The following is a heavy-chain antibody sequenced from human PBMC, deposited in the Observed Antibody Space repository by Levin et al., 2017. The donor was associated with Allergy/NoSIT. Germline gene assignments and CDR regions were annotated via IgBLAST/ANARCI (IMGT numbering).Heavy chain of an antibody. D-gene: IGHD3-3*01. V-gene: IGHV3-33*01. J-gene: IGHJ4*02. CDR3: TRDGADWSGYYRH. CDR1: GFTFSTYA. Sequence: GESLKISCKASGFTFSTYAMHWVRQVPGKGLEGVALIWHDGSVQDYAESVRGRFTISRDQSKNTVYLQMNNLRVEDTGVYYCTRDGADWSGYYRHWGQGILVTVSS. CDR2: IWHDGSVQ.